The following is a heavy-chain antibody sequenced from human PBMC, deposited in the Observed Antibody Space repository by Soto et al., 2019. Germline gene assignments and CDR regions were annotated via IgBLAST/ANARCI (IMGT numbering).Heavy chain of an antibody. CDR1: GGSISSGGYY. CDR3: ARDVTDDSSGYCANWFDP. Sequence: QVQLQESGPGLVKPSQTLSLTCTVSGGSISSGGYYWSWIRHPPGKGLEWIGYIYYSGSTYYNPSLKNRVTISVDTSKNQFSLKLSSGTAADTAVYYCARDVTDDSSGYCANWFDPWGQGALVTVSS. V-gene: IGHV4-31*03. J-gene: IGHJ5*02. D-gene: IGHD3-22*01. CDR2: IYYSGST.